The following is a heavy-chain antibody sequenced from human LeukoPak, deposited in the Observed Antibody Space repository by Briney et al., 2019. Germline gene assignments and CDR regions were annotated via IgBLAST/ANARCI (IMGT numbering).Heavy chain of an antibody. CDR2: ISSSGST. CDR1: GGPITSNNYY. D-gene: IGHD3-22*01. CDR3: ARESDLSHYDRTDY. J-gene: IGHJ4*02. V-gene: IGHV4-61*02. Sequence: PSQTLSLTCAVSGGPITSNNYYWSWIRQPAGKGLEWIVRISSSGSTTYNPTLKSRFTISADTSKNQLSLKLNSVTAADTAVYYCARESDLSHYDRTDYWGQGTLVTVSS.